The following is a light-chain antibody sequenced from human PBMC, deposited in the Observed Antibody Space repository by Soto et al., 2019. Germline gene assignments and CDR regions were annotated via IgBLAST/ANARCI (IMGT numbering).Light chain of an antibody. CDR2: DAS. J-gene: IGKJ1*01. V-gene: IGKV3-11*01. Sequence: IMFTQSPSTLSLSPGERATLSCSASQSVSSYLAWYQQKPGQAPRLLIYDASNRATGIPARFSGSGSGTDFTLTISSLEPEDFAVYYCQQRSNWPPTWTFGQGTKVDIK. CDR1: QSVSSY. CDR3: QQRSNWPPTWT.